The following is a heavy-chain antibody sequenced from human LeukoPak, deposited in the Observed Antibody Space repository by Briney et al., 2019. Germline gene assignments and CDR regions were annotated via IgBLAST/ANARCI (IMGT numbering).Heavy chain of an antibody. Sequence: PGGSLRLSCAASGFTFSDYYMSWIRQAPGKGLEWLSYISSSGTTIYYTDSVKGRFTISRGNAKNSLYLQMNSLRAEDTAVYYCARGIRQYAKSYFDYWGQGTLVTVSS. CDR3: ARGIRQYAKSYFDY. V-gene: IGHV3-11*01. CDR1: GFTFSDYY. J-gene: IGHJ4*02. D-gene: IGHD4-11*01. CDR2: ISSSGTTI.